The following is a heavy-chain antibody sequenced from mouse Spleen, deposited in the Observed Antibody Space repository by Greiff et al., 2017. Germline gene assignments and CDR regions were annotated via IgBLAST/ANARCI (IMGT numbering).Heavy chain of an antibody. V-gene: IGHV5-9*04. CDR2: ISSGGGNT. D-gene: IGHD2-10*02. CDR3: ARGKGYGSYYFDY. J-gene: IGHJ2*01. Sequence: EVKLMESGGGLVKPGGSLKLSCAASGFTFSSYTMSWVRQTPAKRLEWVATISSGGGNTYYPDSVKGRFTISRDNARNTLYLQMSSLRSEDTAMYYCARGKGYGSYYFDYWGQGTTLTVSS. CDR1: GFTFSSYT.